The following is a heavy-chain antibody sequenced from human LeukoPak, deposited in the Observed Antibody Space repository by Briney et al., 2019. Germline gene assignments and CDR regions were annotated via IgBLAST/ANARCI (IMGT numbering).Heavy chain of an antibody. V-gene: IGHV3-49*04. D-gene: IGHD6-13*01. CDR2: IRSKAYGGTT. CDR1: GFTFGDYA. CDR3: TRAKTTSIAAAEY. J-gene: IGHJ4*02. Sequence: GGSLRLSCTASGFTFGDYAMSWVRQAPGKGLEWVGFIRSKAYGGTTEYAASVKGRFTISRDDFKSIAYLQMNSLKTEDTAVYYCTRAKTTSIAAAEYWGQGTLVTVSS.